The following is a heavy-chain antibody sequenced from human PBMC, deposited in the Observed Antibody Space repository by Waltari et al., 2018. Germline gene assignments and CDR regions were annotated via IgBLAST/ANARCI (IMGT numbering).Heavy chain of an antibody. CDR3: FYGSGSYMEV. D-gene: IGHD3-10*01. Sequence: EVQVLESGGGLAQPGGSLRLSCTVSGFPFHTYAMRWVRQASGKGLEWVSTVTGDGAGTFYAASVKGRFTISRDNSKNTVYLQMNSLRADDTAVFYCFYGSGSYMEVWGQGTLVTVSS. CDR2: VTGDGAGT. J-gene: IGHJ1*01. V-gene: IGHV3-23*01. CDR1: GFPFHTYA.